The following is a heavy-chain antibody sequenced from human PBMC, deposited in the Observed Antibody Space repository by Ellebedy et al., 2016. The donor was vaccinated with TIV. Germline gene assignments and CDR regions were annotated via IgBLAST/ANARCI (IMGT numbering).Heavy chain of an antibody. V-gene: IGHV4-59*01. CDR3: ARASYSIGYYGIDY. CDR1: SDSFTTDF. Sequence: MPSETLSLTCTVASDSFTTDFWNWIRQTPGKGLEWIGYIYYNGRASYNPSLKSRATMSIDTSKNQVSLKLSSVTAADMAVYYCARASYSIGYYGIDYWGPGNLVTVSS. D-gene: IGHD3-10*01. J-gene: IGHJ4*02. CDR2: IYYNGRA.